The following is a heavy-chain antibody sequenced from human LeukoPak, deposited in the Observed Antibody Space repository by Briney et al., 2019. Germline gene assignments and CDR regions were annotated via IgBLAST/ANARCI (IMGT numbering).Heavy chain of an antibody. CDR2: ITSSGRST. CDR3: ARDPTYGVVVAAALHYYYYMDV. Sequence: GGSLRLSCAASGFTFSDYNMTWIRQAPGKGLEWEWVAYITSSGRSTLYADSVKGRFTISRDNAKNSLYLQMNSLRPEDTAVYYCARDPTYGVVVAAALHYYYYMDVWGKGTTVTVSS. D-gene: IGHD2-15*01. CDR1: GFTFSDYN. J-gene: IGHJ6*03. V-gene: IGHV3-11*04.